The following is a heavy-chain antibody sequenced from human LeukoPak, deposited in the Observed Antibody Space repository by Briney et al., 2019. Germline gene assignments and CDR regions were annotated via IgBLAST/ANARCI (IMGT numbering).Heavy chain of an antibody. V-gene: IGHV4-4*07. CDR2: IYTSGST. CDR1: GGSISSYY. Sequence: SETLSLTCTVSGGSISSYYWSWIRQPAGKGLEWIGRIYTSGSTNYNPSLKSRVTMSVDTSKNQFSLKLGSVTAADTAVYYCTRVASGSYYPDWIDPWGQGTLVTVSS. D-gene: IGHD1-26*01. CDR3: TRVASGSYYPDWIDP. J-gene: IGHJ5*02.